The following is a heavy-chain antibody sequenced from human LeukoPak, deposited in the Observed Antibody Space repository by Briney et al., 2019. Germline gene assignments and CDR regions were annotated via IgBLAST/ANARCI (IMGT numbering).Heavy chain of an antibody. V-gene: IGHV3-74*01. Sequence: GGSLRLSCEVSGFGFSAYWMSWVRQAPGKGLEWVSRITTDGSDSGYADPVKGRFTVSRDNAKNTLYLQMNSLRVEDTAMYYCATIKEGLGDYWGRGTLVTVSS. D-gene: IGHD5-24*01. CDR2: ITTDGSDS. J-gene: IGHJ4*02. CDR1: GFGFSAYW. CDR3: ATIKEGLGDY.